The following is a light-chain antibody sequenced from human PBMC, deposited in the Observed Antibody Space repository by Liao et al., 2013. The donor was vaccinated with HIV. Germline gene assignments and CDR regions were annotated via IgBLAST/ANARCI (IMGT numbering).Light chain of an antibody. J-gene: IGLJ3*02. CDR3: QSADSSGTSWV. Sequence: SYELTQTPSVSVSPGQTASITCSGDKLGDKYAYWYQQKPGQAPVLIIYKDSERPSDIPERFSGSRSGTTVTLTISGVQAEDEADYYCQSADSSGTSWVFGGGTKLTVL. CDR2: KDS. CDR1: KLGDKY. V-gene: IGLV3-25*03.